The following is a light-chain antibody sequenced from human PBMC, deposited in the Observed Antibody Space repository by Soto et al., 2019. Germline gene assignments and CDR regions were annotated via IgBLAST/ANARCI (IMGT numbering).Light chain of an antibody. J-gene: IGKJ1*01. CDR2: AAY. CDR3: QQLNTYPLT. CDR1: QGISTY. Sequence: DIQLTQSPAFLSASVGDRVTITCRASQGISTYLAWYQQKPGKAPTLLIYAAYTLQSGVPSRFSGSGSGTEFTLTIRSLQPEDFATYYCQQLNTYPLTFGQWTKVEIK. V-gene: IGKV1-9*01.